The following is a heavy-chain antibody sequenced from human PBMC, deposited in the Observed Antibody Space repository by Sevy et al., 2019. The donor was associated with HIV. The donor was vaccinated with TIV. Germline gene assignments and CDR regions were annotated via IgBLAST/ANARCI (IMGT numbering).Heavy chain of an antibody. CDR1: GFTFSSYT. CDR3: ARDDGYCSGGSCYAGGY. Sequence: GGSLRLSCSASGFTFSSYTMIWVRQAPGRGLEWVSASSGTGSYIYYADSVKDRFTISRDNAKNLLYLQMNSLRAEETAVYYCARDDGYCSGGSCYAGGYWGQGTLVTVSS. J-gene: IGHJ4*02. D-gene: IGHD2-15*01. V-gene: IGHV3-21*06. CDR2: SSGTGSYI.